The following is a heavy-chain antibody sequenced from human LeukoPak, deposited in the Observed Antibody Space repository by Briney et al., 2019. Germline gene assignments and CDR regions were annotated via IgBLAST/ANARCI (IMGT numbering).Heavy chain of an antibody. D-gene: IGHD3-22*01. Sequence: GASVKVSCKASGYTFTSYGISWVRQAPGQGLEWMGCISAYNGNTNYAQKLQGRVTMTTDTSTSTAYMELRSLRSDDTAVYYCARGGGYYYDSSGYYYPLDYFDYWGQGTLVTVSS. CDR3: ARGGGYYYDSSGYYYPLDYFDY. CDR1: GYTFTSYG. CDR2: ISAYNGNT. J-gene: IGHJ4*02. V-gene: IGHV1-18*01.